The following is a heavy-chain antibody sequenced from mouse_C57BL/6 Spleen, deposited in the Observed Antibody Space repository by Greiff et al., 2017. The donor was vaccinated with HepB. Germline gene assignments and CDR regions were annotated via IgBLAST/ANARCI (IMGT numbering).Heavy chain of an antibody. J-gene: IGHJ1*03. CDR1: GFTFRSYT. CDR3: ARFITTVVAHFEV. D-gene: IGHD1-1*01. CDR2: ISGGGGNT. V-gene: IGHV5-9*01. Sequence: DVKLVESGGGLVKPGGSLKLSCAASGFTFRSYTMSWVRQTPEKRLEWVATISGGGGNTYYPDSVKGRFTSSRDNAKNTLYLQMSSLRSEDTALYYCARFITTVVAHFEVWGTGTTVTVSS.